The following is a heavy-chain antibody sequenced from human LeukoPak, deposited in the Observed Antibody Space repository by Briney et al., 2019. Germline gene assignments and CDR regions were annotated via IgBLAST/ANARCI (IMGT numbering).Heavy chain of an antibody. V-gene: IGHV3-23*01. CDR2: ISGSGGST. CDR1: GFTFSSYA. D-gene: IGHD6-19*01. CDR3: AKGGSSGWYEDFDY. J-gene: IGHJ4*02. Sequence: GGSLRLSCAASGFTFSSYAMSWVRQAPGKGLEWVSAISGSGGSTYYADSVKGRFTISRDNSKNTLYLQMNGLRAEDTAVYYCAKGGSSGWYEDFDYWGQGTLVTVSS.